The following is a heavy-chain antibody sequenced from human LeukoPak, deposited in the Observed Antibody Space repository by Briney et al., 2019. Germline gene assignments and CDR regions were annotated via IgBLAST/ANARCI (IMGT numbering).Heavy chain of an antibody. CDR1: GFTFSSYA. Sequence: GGSLRLSCAASGFTFSSYAVSWVRQAPGKGLEWVSAISGSGGSTYYADSVRGRFTISRDNSKNTLYLQMNSLRAEDTAVYYCAKDKGITARFDYWGQETLVIVSS. J-gene: IGHJ4*02. CDR2: ISGSGGST. D-gene: IGHD1-20*01. CDR3: AKDKGITARFDY. V-gene: IGHV3-23*01.